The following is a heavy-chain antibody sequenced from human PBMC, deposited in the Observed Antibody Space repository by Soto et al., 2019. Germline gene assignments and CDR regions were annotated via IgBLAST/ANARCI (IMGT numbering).Heavy chain of an antibody. J-gene: IGHJ5*02. CDR2: IIPIFGTA. D-gene: IGHD3-3*01. CDR1: GGTFSSYA. Sequence: ASVKVSCKASGGTFSSYAISWVRQAPGQGLEWMGGIIPIFGTANYAQKFQGRVTITADESTSTAYMELSSLRSEDTAVYYCARDGIYDFWSGPSRLGVSWFDPWGQGTLVTVSS. CDR3: ARDGIYDFWSGPSRLGVSWFDP. V-gene: IGHV1-69*13.